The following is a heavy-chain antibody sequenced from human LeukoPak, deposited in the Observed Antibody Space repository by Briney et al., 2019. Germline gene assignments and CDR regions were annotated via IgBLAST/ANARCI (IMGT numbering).Heavy chain of an antibody. Sequence: SETLSLTCTVSGGSISSYYWSWIRQPPGKGLEWIGYIYYSGSTNYNPSLKSRVTISVDTSKNQFSLKLSSVTAADTAVYYCARLWTYYYGMDVWGQGTTVTVSS. CDR3: ARLWTYYYGMDV. D-gene: IGHD3/OR15-3a*01. CDR1: GGSISSYY. J-gene: IGHJ6*02. V-gene: IGHV4-59*08. CDR2: IYYSGST.